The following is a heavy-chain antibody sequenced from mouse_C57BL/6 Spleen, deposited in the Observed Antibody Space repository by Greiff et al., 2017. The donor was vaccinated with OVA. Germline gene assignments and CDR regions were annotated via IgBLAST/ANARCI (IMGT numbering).Heavy chain of an antibody. J-gene: IGHJ3*01. CDR2: IHPSDSDT. CDR1: GYTFTSYW. D-gene: IGHD4-1*01. V-gene: IGHV1-74*01. Sequence: QVQLQQPGAELVKPGASVKVSCKASGYTFTSYWMHWVKQRPGQGLEWIGRIHPSDSDTNYNQKFMGKATLTVDKSSSQAYMQLSSLTSEDSAVYYCAINWPWFAYWGQGTLVTVSA. CDR3: AINWPWFAY.